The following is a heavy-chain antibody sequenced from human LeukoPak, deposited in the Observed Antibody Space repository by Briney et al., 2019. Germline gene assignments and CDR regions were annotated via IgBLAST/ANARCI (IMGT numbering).Heavy chain of an antibody. CDR2: ISGSRDYI. J-gene: IGHJ4*02. CDR3: AKEQTTVITPAFDC. Sequence: PGGSLRLSCAGSGFTFNIYGMSWVRQAPGKGLVWVSYISGSRDYILYADSVKGRFTISRDNSKNTLYLQMNSLRAEDTAVYYCAKEQTTVITPAFDCWGQGTLVTVSS. V-gene: IGHV3-23*01. CDR1: GFTFNIYG. D-gene: IGHD4-23*01.